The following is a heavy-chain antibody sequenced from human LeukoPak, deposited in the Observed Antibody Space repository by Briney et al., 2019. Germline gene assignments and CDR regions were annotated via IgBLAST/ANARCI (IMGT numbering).Heavy chain of an antibody. V-gene: IGHV1-69*13. CDR2: IIPIFGTA. D-gene: IGHD3-22*01. Sequence: SVKVSCKASGGTFSSYAISWVRQPPGQGLEWMGGIIPIFGTANYAQKFQGRVTITADESTSTAYMELSSLRSEDTAVYYCARGRGSYYYDSSGYYSRMDVWGQGTTVTVSS. CDR3: ARGRGSYYYDSSGYYSRMDV. J-gene: IGHJ6*02. CDR1: GGTFSSYA.